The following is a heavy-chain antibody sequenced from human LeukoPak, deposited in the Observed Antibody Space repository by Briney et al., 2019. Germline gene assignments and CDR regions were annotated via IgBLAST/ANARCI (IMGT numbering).Heavy chain of an antibody. CDR2: IRYDGSNK. V-gene: IGHV3-30*02. CDR1: GFTFNSYG. J-gene: IGHJ4*02. CDR3: ARDPLRGTGEIDY. Sequence: PGGSLRLSCVTSGFTFNSYGMHWVRQAPGKGLEWVTFIRYDGSNKYYADSVKGRFTISRDSSKSTLSLQMNSLTPEDTAVYYCARDPLRGTGEIDYWGQGTLVTVSS. D-gene: IGHD3/OR15-3a*01.